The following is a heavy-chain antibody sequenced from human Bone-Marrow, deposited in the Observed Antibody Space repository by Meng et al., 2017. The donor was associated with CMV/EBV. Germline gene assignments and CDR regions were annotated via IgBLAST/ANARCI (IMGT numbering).Heavy chain of an antibody. Sequence: GASLNFSCAASGSTFSSYGMHWIRQAPGKGLEWVAFIRYDGSNKYYADSVKGRFTISRDNYKNTLYLQMNSLGAEDTAVYYWAKDGSGVVPAAIMDLDFWGQGTRVTVSS. D-gene: IGHD2-2*01. CDR2: IRYDGSNK. J-gene: IGHJ4*02. CDR3: AKDGSGVVPAAIMDLDF. V-gene: IGHV3-30*02. CDR1: GSTFSSYG.